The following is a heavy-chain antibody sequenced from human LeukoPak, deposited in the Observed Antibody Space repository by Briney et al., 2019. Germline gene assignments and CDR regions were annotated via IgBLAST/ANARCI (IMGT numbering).Heavy chain of an antibody. CDR2: ISWNSGSI. J-gene: IGHJ3*02. CDR3: AKDLGSSWYRAFDI. CDR1: GFTFYDYA. V-gene: IGHV3-9*01. Sequence: SLRLSCSASGFTFYDYAMHLVREAPGKGLEWGSGISWNSGSIDYADSVKGRFTISRDNAKNSLYLQMNSLRAEDTALYYCAKDLGSSWYRAFDIWGQGTMVTVSS. D-gene: IGHD6-13*01.